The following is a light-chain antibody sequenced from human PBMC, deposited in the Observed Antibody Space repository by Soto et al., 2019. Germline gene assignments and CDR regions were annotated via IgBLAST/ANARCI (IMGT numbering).Light chain of an antibody. J-gene: IGKJ1*01. CDR1: QNVRSW. V-gene: IGKV1-5*01. Sequence: DMQMTQSPSTLSASVGDRVTIACRASQNVRSWLTWYQQRPGKAPKFLIYETSALESGVPSKFSGRGYGTDFRLTISTMQPEDFATYYCQQYFSNSGTFGHGTKVDIK. CDR3: QQYFSNSGT. CDR2: ETS.